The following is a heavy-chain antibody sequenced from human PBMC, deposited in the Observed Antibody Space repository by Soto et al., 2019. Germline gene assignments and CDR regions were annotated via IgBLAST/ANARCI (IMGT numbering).Heavy chain of an antibody. J-gene: IGHJ3*02. CDR2: IWHDGSNK. V-gene: IGHV3-33*01. D-gene: IGHD3-10*01. CDR1: GFTFSSYG. Sequence: QVQLVESGGGVVQPGRSLRLSCAASGFTFSSYGMHWVRQAPGKGLAWVAVIWHDGSNKYYADSVKGQFPISRDNSKKTLYLQMNSVRAEDTAVYYWARGDLTMVRGVIRRSASDIWGQGTMVTVSS. CDR3: ARGDLTMVRGVIRRSASDI.